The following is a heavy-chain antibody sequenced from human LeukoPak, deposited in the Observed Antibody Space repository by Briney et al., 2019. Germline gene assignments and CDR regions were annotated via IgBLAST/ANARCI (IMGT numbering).Heavy chain of an antibody. D-gene: IGHD3-10*01. CDR3: ASGNYGQFDY. CDR1: GFTFSSHS. V-gene: IGHV3-48*02. CDR2: ISGGSATI. J-gene: IGHJ4*02. Sequence: GGSLRLSCAAAGFTFSSHSMNWVRQAPGKGLEWVSYISGGSATIYYADSVKGRFTISRDNAKNSLYLQMSGLRDEDTAVYYCASGNYGQFDYWGQGTLVTVSS.